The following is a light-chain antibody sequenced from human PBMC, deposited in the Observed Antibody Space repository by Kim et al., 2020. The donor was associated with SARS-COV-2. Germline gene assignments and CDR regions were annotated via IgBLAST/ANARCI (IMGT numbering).Light chain of an antibody. V-gene: IGLV1-40*01. CDR3: QSYDSSLSGYV. CDR2: DNT. Sequence: RLTISFTGSSSNIGAGYAVHWYQQLPGTAPKLLIYDNTNRPSGVPDRFSGSKSGTSASLAITGLQAEDEADYYCQSYDSSLSGYVFGTGTKVTVL. CDR1: SSNIGAGYA. J-gene: IGLJ1*01.